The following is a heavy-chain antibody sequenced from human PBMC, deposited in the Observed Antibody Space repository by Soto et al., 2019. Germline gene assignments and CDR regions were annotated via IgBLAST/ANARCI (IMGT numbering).Heavy chain of an antibody. CDR1: GHTFHSYA. CDR2: ISGSGGST. CDR3: AKMGATTYYYYYYGMDV. D-gene: IGHD1-26*01. J-gene: IGHJ6*02. Sequence: PGGSLRLSYVGSGHTFHSYAMSWVRQAPGKGLEWVSAISGSGGSTYYADSVKGRFTISRDNSKNTLYLQMNSLRAEDTAVYYCAKMGATTYYYYYYGMDVWGQGTTVTVSS. V-gene: IGHV3-23*01.